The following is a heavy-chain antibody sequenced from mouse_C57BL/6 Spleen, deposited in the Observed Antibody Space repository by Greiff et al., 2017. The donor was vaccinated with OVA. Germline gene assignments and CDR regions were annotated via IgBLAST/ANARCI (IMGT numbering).Heavy chain of an antibody. CDR2: IYPSDSET. V-gene: IGHV1-61*01. Sequence: QVQLKQPGAELVRPGSSVKLSCKASGYTFTSYWMDWVKQRPGQGLEWIGNIYPSDSETHYNQKFKDKATLTVDKSSSTAYMQLSSLTSEDSAVYYCAMNYDGYAMDYWGQGTSVTVSS. J-gene: IGHJ4*01. CDR1: GYTFTSYW. CDR3: AMNYDGYAMDY. D-gene: IGHD2-4*01.